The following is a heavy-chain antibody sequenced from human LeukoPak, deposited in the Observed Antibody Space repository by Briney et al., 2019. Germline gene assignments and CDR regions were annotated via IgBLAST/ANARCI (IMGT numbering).Heavy chain of an antibody. J-gene: IGHJ3*02. CDR3: ARDLPICRGGSCYSARRDAFDI. Sequence: GGSLRLSCAASGFTVSSTYMNWVRQAPGKGLEWVSIIYGDGRTYYADSVKGRFTISRDSSKSTLYLQMNSLRAEDTAVYHCARDLPICRGGSCYSARRDAFDIWGQGTMVTVSS. V-gene: IGHV3-53*01. D-gene: IGHD2-15*01. CDR2: IYGDGRT. CDR1: GFTVSSTY.